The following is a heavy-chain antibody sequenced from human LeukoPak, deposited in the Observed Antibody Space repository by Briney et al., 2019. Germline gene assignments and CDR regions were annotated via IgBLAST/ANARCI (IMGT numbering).Heavy chain of an antibody. Sequence: GGSLRLSCAASGFTVSDNYMTWVRQAPGKGLEWVAVISYDGSNKYYADSVKGRFTISRDNSKNTLYLQMNSLRAEDTAVYYCARVAKRGYSGYSYAFDIWGQGTMVTVSS. CDR2: ISYDGSNK. V-gene: IGHV3-30-3*01. CDR3: ARVAKRGYSGYSYAFDI. J-gene: IGHJ3*02. CDR1: GFTVSDNY. D-gene: IGHD5-12*01.